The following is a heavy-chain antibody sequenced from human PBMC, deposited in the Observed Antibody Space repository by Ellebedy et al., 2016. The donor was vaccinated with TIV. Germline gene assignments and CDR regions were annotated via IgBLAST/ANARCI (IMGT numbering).Heavy chain of an antibody. J-gene: IGHJ4*02. CDR1: GFSFSNYA. CDR3: AKDAAGSSGWLPISHFDY. V-gene: IGHV3-23*01. D-gene: IGHD6-19*01. CDR2: ISGSGGNT. Sequence: GGSLRLXXAASGFSFSNYAMSWVRQAPEKGLEWVSSISGSGGNTYYADSVKGRFTIPRDNSKDTVYLQMNSLRAEDTAVYYCAKDAAGSSGWLPISHFDYWGQGTLVTVSS.